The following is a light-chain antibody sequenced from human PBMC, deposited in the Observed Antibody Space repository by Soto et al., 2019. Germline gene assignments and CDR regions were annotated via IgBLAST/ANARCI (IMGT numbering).Light chain of an antibody. CDR1: TSDVGGYNY. CDR3: CSYGGRENLV. CDR2: EVT. J-gene: IGLJ2*01. V-gene: IGLV2-8*01. Sequence: QSALAQPPSASGSPGQSVTISCTGTTSDVGGYNYVSWFQHHPGNAPKLIIYEVTKRPSGVPDRFSGSKSGNTASLTVSGRQVEDEAEYYCCSYGGRENLVFGGGTKRTVL.